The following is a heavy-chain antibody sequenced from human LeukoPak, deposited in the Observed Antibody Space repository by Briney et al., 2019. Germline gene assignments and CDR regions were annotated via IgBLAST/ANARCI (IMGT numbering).Heavy chain of an antibody. D-gene: IGHD6-19*01. V-gene: IGHV4-38-2*02. Sequence: SETLSLTCTVSGYSISSGYYWGWIRQPPGKGLEWIGRIYTSGSTNYNPSLKSRVTISVDTSKNQFSLKLSSVTAADTAVYYCARAVSASSGSGWFDPWGQGTLVTVSS. CDR1: GYSISSGYY. CDR3: ARAVSASSGSGWFDP. CDR2: IYTSGST. J-gene: IGHJ5*02.